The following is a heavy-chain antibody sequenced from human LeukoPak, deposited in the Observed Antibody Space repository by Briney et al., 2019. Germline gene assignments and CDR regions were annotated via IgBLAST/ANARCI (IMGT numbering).Heavy chain of an antibody. V-gene: IGHV1-2*02. J-gene: IGHJ5*02. D-gene: IGHD2-15*01. CDR1: GYTFTGYY. Sequence: ASVKVSCKASGYTFTGYYMHWVRQAPGQGLEWMGWINPNSGGTNYAQKFQGRDTMTRDTSISTAYMELSRLRSDDTAVYYCARGAGYCSGGSCYQRFDPWGQGTLVTVSS. CDR3: ARGAGYCSGGSCYQRFDP. CDR2: INPNSGGT.